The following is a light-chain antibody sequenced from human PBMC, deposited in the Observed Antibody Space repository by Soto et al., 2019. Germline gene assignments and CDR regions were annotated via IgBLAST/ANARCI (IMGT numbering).Light chain of an antibody. CDR3: QQYDSSVWT. Sequence: ERATLSCRASQSVSSTSLAWYQQKPGQAPRLLMYGVSSRATGIPDRFSGSGSGTDFTLTINRLEPEDFAVYFCQQYDSSVWTFGQGTKVDIK. CDR1: QSVSSTS. CDR2: GVS. V-gene: IGKV3-20*01. J-gene: IGKJ1*01.